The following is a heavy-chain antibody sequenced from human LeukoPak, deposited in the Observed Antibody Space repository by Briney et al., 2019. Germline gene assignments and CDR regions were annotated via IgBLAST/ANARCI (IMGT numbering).Heavy chain of an antibody. CDR1: GYAFTGYY. V-gene: IGHV1-2*02. CDR3: ARDGMVRGVPFDY. Sequence: ASVKVSCKASGYAFTGYYMDWVRQAPGQGLEWMGWINPNSGGTNYAQKFQGRVTMTRDTSISTAYMELSRLRSDDTAVYYCARDGMVRGVPFDYWGQGTLVTVSS. D-gene: IGHD3-10*01. CDR2: INPNSGGT. J-gene: IGHJ4*02.